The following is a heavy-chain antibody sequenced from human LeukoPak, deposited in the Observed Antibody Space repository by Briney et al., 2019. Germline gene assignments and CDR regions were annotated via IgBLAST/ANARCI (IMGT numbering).Heavy chain of an antibody. Sequence: PGGSLRLSCAASGFTFSSYGMHWVRQAPGKGLEWVAVIWFDGSNKYYADSVKGRFTISRDNSKNTLYLQVSSLRAADTAVYYCARVGVGSCYYYWGQGTLVTVSS. J-gene: IGHJ4*02. D-gene: IGHD2-15*01. CDR3: ARVGVGSCYYY. CDR2: IWFDGSNK. CDR1: GFTFSSYG. V-gene: IGHV3-33*01.